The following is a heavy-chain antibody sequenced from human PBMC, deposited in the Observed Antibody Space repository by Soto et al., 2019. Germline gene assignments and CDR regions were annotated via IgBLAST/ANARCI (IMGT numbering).Heavy chain of an antibody. V-gene: IGHV3-15*07. Sequence: WGSLRLSCAASGFTFNNAWMNWVRQVPGKGLEWVGRIKSKTDGGTIDYAAPVKGRFTISRDDSKNTVYLQMNSLKIEDTAVYYCRSLPKFGESAFDVWGQGTMVTVSS. J-gene: IGHJ3*01. CDR1: GFTFNNAW. D-gene: IGHD3-10*01. CDR3: RSLPKFGESAFDV. CDR2: IKSKTDGGTI.